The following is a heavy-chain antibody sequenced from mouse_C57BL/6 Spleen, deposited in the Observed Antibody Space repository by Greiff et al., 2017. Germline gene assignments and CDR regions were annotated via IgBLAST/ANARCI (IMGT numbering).Heavy chain of an antibody. CDR1: GFTFSDYG. CDR3: ARRTGGGYYFDY. D-gene: IGHD4-1*01. J-gene: IGHJ2*01. CDR2: ISSGSSTI. Sequence: EVMLVESGGGLVKPGGSLKLSCAASGFTFSDYGMHWVRQAPEKGLEWVAYISSGSSTIYYADAVKGRFTISRDNAKNTLFLQMTSLRSEDTAMYYCARRTGGGYYFDYWGQGTTLTVSS. V-gene: IGHV5-17*01.